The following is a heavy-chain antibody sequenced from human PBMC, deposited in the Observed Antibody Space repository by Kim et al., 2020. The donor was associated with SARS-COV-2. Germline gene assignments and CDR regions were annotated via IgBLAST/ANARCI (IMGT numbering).Heavy chain of an antibody. D-gene: IGHD3-10*01. CDR3: ARDNGKYGSGRAENY. V-gene: IGHV3-30-3*01. CDR1: GFTFSSYA. CDR2: ISYDGSNK. Sequence: GGSLRLSCAASGFTFSSYAMHWVRQAPGKGLEWVAVISYDGSNKYYADSMKGRFTISRDNSKNTLYLQMNSLRAEDTAVYYCARDNGKYGSGRAENYWGQGTLVTVSS. J-gene: IGHJ4*02.